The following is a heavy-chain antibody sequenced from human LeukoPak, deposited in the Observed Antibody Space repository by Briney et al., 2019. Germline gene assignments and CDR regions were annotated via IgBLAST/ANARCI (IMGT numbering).Heavy chain of an antibody. CDR2: IHPGGSI. D-gene: IGHD5-18*01. J-gene: IGHJ4*02. V-gene: IGHV4-31*03. CDR3: STGGDTAKGGDS. CDR1: GGLISGSCHY. Sequence: SETLSLTCTASGGLISGSCHYWTWTRQHPGEGLEWLGFIHPGGSIYYNPSLSGRLIISADTSKNQMSLKLSSVTAADTAVYYCSTGGDTAKGGDSWGQGTLVTVSS.